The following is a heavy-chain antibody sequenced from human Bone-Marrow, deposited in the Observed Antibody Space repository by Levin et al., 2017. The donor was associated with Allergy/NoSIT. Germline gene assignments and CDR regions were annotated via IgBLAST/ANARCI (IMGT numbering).Heavy chain of an antibody. V-gene: IGHV3-30*18. CDR3: AKDRSIAARCGRGDYYYYGMDV. J-gene: IGHJ6*02. Sequence: GGSLRLSCAASGFTFSSYGMHWVRQAPGKGLEWVAVISYDGSNKYYADSVKGRFTISRDNSKNTLYLQMNSLRAEDTAVYYCAKDRSIAARCGRGDYYYYGMDVWGQGTTVTVSS. D-gene: IGHD6-6*01. CDR2: ISYDGSNK. CDR1: GFTFSSYG.